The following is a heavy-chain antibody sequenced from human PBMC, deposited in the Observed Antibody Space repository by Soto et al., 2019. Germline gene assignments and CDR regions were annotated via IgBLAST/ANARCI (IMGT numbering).Heavy chain of an antibody. J-gene: IGHJ3*02. CDR1: GGSFSGYY. D-gene: IGHD3-10*01. CDR3: ARGGLWDGSGSYSNGAFDI. Sequence: SETLSLTCAVYGGSFSGYYWSWIRQPPGKGLEWIGEINHSGSTNYNPSLKSRVTISVDTSKNQFSLKLSSVTAADTAVYYCARGGLWDGSGSYSNGAFDIWGQGTMVTVSS. CDR2: INHSGST. V-gene: IGHV4-34*01.